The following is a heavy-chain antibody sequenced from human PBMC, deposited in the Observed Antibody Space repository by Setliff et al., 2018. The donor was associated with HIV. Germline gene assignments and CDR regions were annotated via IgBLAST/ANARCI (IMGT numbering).Heavy chain of an antibody. V-gene: IGHV1-2*02. CDR3: ARCMTMTGNWFDP. J-gene: IGHJ5*02. D-gene: IGHD3-22*01. CDR2: IHPNRGGT. Sequence: ASVKVSCKTSGGTFSTYVISWVRQAPGQGLEWMGWIHPNRGGTNYAQKFQGRVTMTRDTSISTAYMELSSLRSDDTAVYYCARCMTMTGNWFDPWGQGTLVTVS. CDR1: GGTFSTYV.